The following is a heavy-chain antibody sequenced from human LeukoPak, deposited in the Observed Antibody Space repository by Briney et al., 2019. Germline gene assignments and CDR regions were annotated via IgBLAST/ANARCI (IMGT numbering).Heavy chain of an antibody. D-gene: IGHD3-9*01. CDR1: GFTFSSYA. CDR3: AKDLPAYYDILTGQSALNYYYGMDV. J-gene: IGHJ6*02. V-gene: IGHV3-23*01. Sequence: GGSLRLSCAASGFTFSSYAMSWVRQAPGKGLEWVSAISGSGGSTYYADSVKGRFTISRDNSKNTPYLQMNSLRAEDTAVYYCAKDLPAYYDILTGQSALNYYYGMDVWGQGTTVTVSS. CDR2: ISGSGGST.